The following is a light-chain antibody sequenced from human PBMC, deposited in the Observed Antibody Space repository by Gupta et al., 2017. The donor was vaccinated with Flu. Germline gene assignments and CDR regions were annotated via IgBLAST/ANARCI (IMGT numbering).Light chain of an antibody. V-gene: IGKV1-33*01. Sequence: DIQMTQSPSSLSASVGDRVTITCQASQDISNYLNWYQQKPGKAPKLLFYDASNLETGVPSRFSGSGSGTDFTFTINSLQPEDIATYYCQLYDRRTFGQGTKLEIK. CDR1: QDISNY. CDR3: QLYDRRT. CDR2: DAS. J-gene: IGKJ2*01.